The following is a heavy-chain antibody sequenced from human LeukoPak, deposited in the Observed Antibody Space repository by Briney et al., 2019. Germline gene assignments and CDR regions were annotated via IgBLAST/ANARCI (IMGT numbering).Heavy chain of an antibody. J-gene: IGHJ4*02. V-gene: IGHV3-21*01. CDR3: ARGLRCGGDCSNYFDY. Sequence: GGSLRLSCAASGFTFSSYSMNWVRQAPGKGLEWVSSISSSSSYIYYADSVKGRFTISRDNAKNSLYLQMNSLRAEDTAVYYCARGLRCGGDCSNYFDYWGQGTLVTVSS. CDR2: ISSSSSYI. D-gene: IGHD2-21*02. CDR1: GFTFSSYS.